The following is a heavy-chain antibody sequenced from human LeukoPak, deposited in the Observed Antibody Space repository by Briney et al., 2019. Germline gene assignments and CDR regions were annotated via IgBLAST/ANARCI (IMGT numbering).Heavy chain of an antibody. CDR3: ARGDYKTGSYYFDY. CDR2: IYYSGST. J-gene: IGHJ4*02. Sequence: KPSETLSLTCTVSGGSISSSSYYRGWIRQPPGKGLEWIGSIYYSGSTYYNPSLKSRVTISVDTSKNQFSLKLSSVTAADTAVYYCARGDYKTGSYYFDYWGQGTLVTVSS. D-gene: IGHD4-17*01. V-gene: IGHV4-39*01. CDR1: GGSISSSSYY.